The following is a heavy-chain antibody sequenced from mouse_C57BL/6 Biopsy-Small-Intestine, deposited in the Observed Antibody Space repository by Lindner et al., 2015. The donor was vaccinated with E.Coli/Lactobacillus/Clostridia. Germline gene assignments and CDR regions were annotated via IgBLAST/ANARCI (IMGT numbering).Heavy chain of an antibody. V-gene: IGHV14-4*01. J-gene: IGHJ3*01. Sequence: VQLQESGAELVRPGASVKLSCTASGFNIKDDYMHWVKQRPEQGLEWIGWIDPEIGDTEYASKFQGKATITADTSSNTAYLQLSSLTSEDTAVYYCTKAYAYYGAFGYWGQGTLVTVSA. D-gene: IGHD1-1*01. CDR2: IDPEIGDT. CDR1: GFNIKDDY. CDR3: TKAYAYYGAFGY.